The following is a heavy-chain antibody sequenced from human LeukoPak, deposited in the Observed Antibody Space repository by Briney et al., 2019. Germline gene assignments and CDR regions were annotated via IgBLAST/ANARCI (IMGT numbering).Heavy chain of an antibody. CDR3: ARAYARYCSSTSCYPNPR. J-gene: IGHJ4*02. D-gene: IGHD2-2*01. CDR1: GFTFSSYS. Sequence: PGGSLRLSCAASGFTFSSYSMNWVRQAPGKGLEGVSYISSSSSTIYYADSVKGRFTISRDNAKNSLYLQMNSLKAEDTAVYYCARAYARYCSSTSCYPNPRWGQGTLVTVSS. CDR2: ISSSSSTI. V-gene: IGHV3-48*01.